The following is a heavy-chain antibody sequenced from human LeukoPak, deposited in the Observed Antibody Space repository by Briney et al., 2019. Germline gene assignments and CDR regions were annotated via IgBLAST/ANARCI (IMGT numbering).Heavy chain of an antibody. Sequence: GGSLRLSCAASGFTVSSNYMSWVRQAPGKGLEWVSVIYSGGSTYYADSVKGRFTISRDNSKNTLYLQMNSLRAEDTAVYYCARDLPENDYVWGSYPLSSWGQGTMVTVSS. D-gene: IGHD3-16*02. CDR1: GFTVSSNY. CDR3: ARDLPENDYVWGSYPLSS. J-gene: IGHJ3*01. CDR2: IYSGGST. V-gene: IGHV3-66*01.